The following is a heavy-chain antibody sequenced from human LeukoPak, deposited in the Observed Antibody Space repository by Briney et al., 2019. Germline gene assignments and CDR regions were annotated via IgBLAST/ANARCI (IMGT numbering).Heavy chain of an antibody. D-gene: IGHD4-17*01. Sequence: ASVKVSCKASGGTFSSYAISWVRQAPGQGLEWKGGIIPIFGTANYAQKFQGKVTITTDESTSTAYMELSSLRSEDTAVYYCAREGYDGDYMLRAFDIWGQGTMVTVSS. CDR1: GGTFSSYA. CDR3: AREGYDGDYMLRAFDI. CDR2: IIPIFGTA. V-gene: IGHV1-69*05. J-gene: IGHJ3*02.